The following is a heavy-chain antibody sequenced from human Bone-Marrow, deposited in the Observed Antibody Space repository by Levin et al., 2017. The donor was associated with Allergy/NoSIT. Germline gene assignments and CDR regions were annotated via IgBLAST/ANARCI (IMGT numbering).Heavy chain of an antibody. CDR2: IKNKIDGETT. J-gene: IGHJ4*02. CDR1: GFTFSVAW. V-gene: IGHV3-15*01. Sequence: GGSLRLSCAASGFTFSVAWMNWVRQAPGKGLEWVGRIKNKIDGETTAYAAPVKGRFTIPRDDSKNTLYLQMTNLKIEDTAIYYCAVPYYLPARTAYWGQGTLVTVS. CDR3: AVPYYLPARTAY. D-gene: IGHD2/OR15-2a*01.